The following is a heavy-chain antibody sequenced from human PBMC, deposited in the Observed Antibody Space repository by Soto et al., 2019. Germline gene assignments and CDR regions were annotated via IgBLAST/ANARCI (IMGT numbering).Heavy chain of an antibody. Sequence: ASVKVSCKASGYTFTSYGVTWVRQAPGQGLEWMGWISSYNGNTNYAQDLQGRVTMTTDTSTSTAYMELRSLRSDDTAVYFCAKTVADYYGSGSRVPNYYYYGMDVWGQGTTVTVSS. CDR3: AKTVADYYGSGSRVPNYYYYGMDV. CDR2: ISSYNGNT. CDR1: GYTFTSYG. V-gene: IGHV1-18*01. J-gene: IGHJ6*02. D-gene: IGHD3-10*01.